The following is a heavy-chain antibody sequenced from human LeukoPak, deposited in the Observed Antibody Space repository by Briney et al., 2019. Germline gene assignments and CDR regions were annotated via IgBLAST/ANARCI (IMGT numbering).Heavy chain of an antibody. CDR1: GYTFTSYG. J-gene: IGHJ4*01. V-gene: IGHV1-18*01. Sequence: APVKASCKASGYTFTSYGISWVRQPPGQGLEWMGWISAYNGNTNYAQKLQVRVTMTTYTSTSTAYMELRSLRSDDTAVYYCARGRRYYDSSGYYSPYFDCWGHGILVSVSS. CDR3: ARGRRYYDSSGYYSPYFDC. CDR2: ISAYNGNT. D-gene: IGHD3-22*01.